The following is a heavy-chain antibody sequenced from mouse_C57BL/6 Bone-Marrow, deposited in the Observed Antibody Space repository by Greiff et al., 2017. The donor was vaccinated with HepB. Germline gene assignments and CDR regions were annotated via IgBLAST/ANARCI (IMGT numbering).Heavy chain of an antibody. CDR1: GYTFTSYW. CDR2: IHSNSGST. J-gene: IGHJ2*01. Sequence: QVQLQQSGAELVKPGASVKLSCMASGYTFTSYWMHWVRQRPGQGLEWIAMIHSNSGSTNYNEKFKSKATLTVDKSYSTVYMQLSSLTSEDTAVDYCTSGTTVVVDYWGQGTTLTVSS. CDR3: TSGTTVVVDY. D-gene: IGHD1-1*01. V-gene: IGHV1-64*01.